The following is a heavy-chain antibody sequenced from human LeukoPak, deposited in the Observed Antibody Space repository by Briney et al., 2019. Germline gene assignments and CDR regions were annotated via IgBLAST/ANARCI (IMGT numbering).Heavy chain of an antibody. CDR2: ISNSGSST. D-gene: IGHD3-10*01. J-gene: IGHJ6*02. CDR1: GFTFTSYA. V-gene: IGHV3-23*01. CDR3: ANTMVRGSYSMDV. Sequence: GGSLRLSCAASGFTFTSYAMTWVRQAPGKGLEWVSGISNSGSSTYYADSVKGRFTISRDNSKNTLYLQLSSLRAEDTAVYYCANTMVRGSYSMDVWGQGTTVTVSS.